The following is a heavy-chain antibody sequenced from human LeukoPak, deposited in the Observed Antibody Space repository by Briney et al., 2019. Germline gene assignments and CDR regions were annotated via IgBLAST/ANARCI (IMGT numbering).Heavy chain of an antibody. CDR2: IYYSGST. V-gene: IGHV4-61*08. Sequence: PSETLSLTCTVSGGSISSGDYYWSWIRQPPGKGLEWIGYIYYSGSTNYNPSLKSRVTISVDTSKNQFSLKLSSVTAADTAVYYCARDTHYYGSAGAFDIWGQGTMVTVSS. J-gene: IGHJ3*02. CDR3: ARDTHYYGSAGAFDI. CDR1: GGSISSGDYY. D-gene: IGHD3-22*01.